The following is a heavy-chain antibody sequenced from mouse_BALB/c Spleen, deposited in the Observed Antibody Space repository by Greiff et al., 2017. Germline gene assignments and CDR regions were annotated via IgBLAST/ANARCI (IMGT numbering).Heavy chain of an antibody. CDR2: ISYSGST. J-gene: IGHJ4*01. D-gene: IGHD2-10*01. Sequence: DVKLVESGPGLVKPSQSLSLTCTVTGYSITSDYAWYWIRQFPGNKLEWMGYISYSGSTSYNPSLKSRISITRDTSKNQFFLQLNSVTTEDTATYYCASLLGYYSIDYWCQGTSVTVSS. V-gene: IGHV3-2*02. CDR3: ASLLGYYSIDY. CDR1: GYSITSDYA.